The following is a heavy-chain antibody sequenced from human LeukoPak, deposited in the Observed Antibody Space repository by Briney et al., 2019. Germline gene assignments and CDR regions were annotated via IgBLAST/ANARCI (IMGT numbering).Heavy chain of an antibody. CDR1: GYSFTTYW. CDR2: IDPSDSYT. CDR3: ARHYYGSGSYCSY. D-gene: IGHD3-10*01. Sequence: GESLKISCKGSGYSFTTYWISWVRQMPGKGLEWMGRIDPSDSYTNYSPSFQGHVTISADKSISTAYLQWSSLKASDTAMYYCARHYYGSGSYCSYWGQGTLVTVSS. V-gene: IGHV5-10-1*01. J-gene: IGHJ4*02.